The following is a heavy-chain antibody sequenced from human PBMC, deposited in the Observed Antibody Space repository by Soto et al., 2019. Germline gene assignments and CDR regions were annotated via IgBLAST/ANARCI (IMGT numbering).Heavy chain of an antibody. CDR1: GGSISSYY. Sequence: SETLSLTCTVSGGSISSYYWSWIRQPPGKGLEWIGYIYYSGSTNYNPSLKSRVTISVDTSKNQFSLKLSSVTAADTAVYYCARVRGYYSYYFDYWGQGTRVTVSS. D-gene: IGHD3-22*01. V-gene: IGHV4-59*01. CDR3: ARVRGYYSYYFDY. CDR2: IYYSGST. J-gene: IGHJ4*02.